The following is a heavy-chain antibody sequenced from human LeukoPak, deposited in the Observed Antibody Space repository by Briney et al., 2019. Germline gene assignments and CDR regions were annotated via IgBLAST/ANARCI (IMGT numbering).Heavy chain of an antibody. CDR2: IWYDGSNK. CDR3: ARGLEALRDSGYDPRDYYYYYGMDV. J-gene: IGHJ6*02. D-gene: IGHD5-12*01. CDR1: GFTFSSYG. V-gene: IGHV3-33*01. Sequence: GGSLRLSCAASGFTFSSYGMHWVRQAPGKGLEWVAVIWYDGSNKYYADSVKGRFTISRDNSKNTLCLQMNSLRAEDTAVYYCARGLEALRDSGYDPRDYYYYYGMDVWGQGTTVTVSS.